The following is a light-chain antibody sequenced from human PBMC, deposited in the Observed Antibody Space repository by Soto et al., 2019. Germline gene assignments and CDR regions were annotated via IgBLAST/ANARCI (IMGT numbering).Light chain of an antibody. CDR2: EVS. V-gene: IGLV2-14*01. CDR3: SSYTSSTTVI. Sequence: QSALTQPASVSGSPGQSITISCTGTGSDVGGYNYVSWYQQHPGKAPKLMIHEVSNRPSGVSSRFSGSKSANTASLTISGLQAEDEADYYCSSYTSSTTVIFGGGTKLTVL. CDR1: GSDVGGYNY. J-gene: IGLJ2*01.